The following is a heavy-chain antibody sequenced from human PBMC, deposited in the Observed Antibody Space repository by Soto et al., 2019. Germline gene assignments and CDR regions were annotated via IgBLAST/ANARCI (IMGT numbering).Heavy chain of an antibody. CDR1: GFTFSARS. CDR3: ARGSRLPDY. CDR2: ISTGGDT. V-gene: IGHV3-23*01. Sequence: EVQMLESGGGLVQPGGSLTLSCAASGFTFSARSMTWVRQAPEKGLEWVSTISTGGDTFYADSVKGRFTISRDNSKSTVYLQMKSLTADYTAVYFCARGSRLPDYWGQGTLVTVSS. J-gene: IGHJ4*02. D-gene: IGHD3-10*01.